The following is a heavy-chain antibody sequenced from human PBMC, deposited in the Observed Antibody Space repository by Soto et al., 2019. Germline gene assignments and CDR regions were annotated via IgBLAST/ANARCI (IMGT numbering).Heavy chain of an antibody. CDR1: GYTFTNYG. D-gene: IGHD4-17*01. Sequence: QVQLVQSGAEVKQPGASVKVSCKASGYTFTNYGFTWVRQAPGQGLEWLGWISTYNGNTKYAQKVQGRLTMPTDTSTSTANMELTSLRSDDTALYYCARTTVTASYYYMDVWGKGSTVTVSS. CDR2: ISTYNGNT. V-gene: IGHV1-18*01. J-gene: IGHJ6*03. CDR3: ARTTVTASYYYMDV.